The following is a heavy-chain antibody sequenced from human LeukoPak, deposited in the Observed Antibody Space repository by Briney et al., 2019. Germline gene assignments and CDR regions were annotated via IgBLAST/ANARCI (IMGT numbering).Heavy chain of an antibody. CDR3: ARGCRDGYLYYYYYYMDV. CDR2: IKQDGSEK. J-gene: IGHJ6*03. CDR1: GFTFSSYW. Sequence: GGSLRLSCAASGFTFSSYWMSWVRRAPGKGLEWVANIKQDGSEKYYVDSVKGRFTISRDNAKNSLYLQMNSLRAEDTAVYYCARGCRDGYLYYYYYYMDVWGKGTTVTVSS. D-gene: IGHD5-24*01. V-gene: IGHV3-7*01.